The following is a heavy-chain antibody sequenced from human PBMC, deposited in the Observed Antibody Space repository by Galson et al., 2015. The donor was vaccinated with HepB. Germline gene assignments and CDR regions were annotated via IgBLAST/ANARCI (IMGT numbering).Heavy chain of an antibody. CDR2: ISSDGNKK. CDR1: GFAFSHYG. V-gene: IGHV3-30-3*01. J-gene: IGHJ4*02. D-gene: IGHD2-2*01. CDR3: ARENMTRGFDY. Sequence: SLRLSCAASGFAFSHYGMHWVRQAPGKGLEWVARISSDGNKKSYADFLKGRFTISRDNSENTLYVQMSSLRAEDTAVYYCARENMTRGFDYWGQGTLVTVSS.